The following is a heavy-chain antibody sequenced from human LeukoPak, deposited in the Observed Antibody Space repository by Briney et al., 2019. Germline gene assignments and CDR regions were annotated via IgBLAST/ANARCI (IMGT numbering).Heavy chain of an antibody. D-gene: IGHD2-2*01. J-gene: IGHJ6*02. V-gene: IGHV3-30-3*01. Sequence: GGSLRLSCAGSGFTFNYFAIHWVRQAPGKGLEWVAVISFDGTNKYYADSVRGRFTISRDNSNKTVYLQMNSLRADDTAVYYCASGPVYCSSTSCYLHYYGMDVWGQGTTVTVSS. CDR2: ISFDGTNK. CDR3: ASGPVYCSSTSCYLHYYGMDV. CDR1: GFTFNYFA.